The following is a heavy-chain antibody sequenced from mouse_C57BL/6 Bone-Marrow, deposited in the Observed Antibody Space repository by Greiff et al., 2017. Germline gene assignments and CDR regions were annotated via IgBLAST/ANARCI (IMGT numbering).Heavy chain of an antibody. CDR3: ARGGSCAY. Sequence: VQLKESGGGLVKPGGSLKLSCAASGFTFSSYAMSWVRQTPEKRLEWVATISDGGSYTYYPDNVKGRFTISRDNAKNNLYLQMSHLKSEDTAMYYCARGGSCAYWGQGTLVTVSA. CDR1: GFTFSSYA. D-gene: IGHD1-1*02. V-gene: IGHV5-4*01. CDR2: ISDGGSYT. J-gene: IGHJ3*01.